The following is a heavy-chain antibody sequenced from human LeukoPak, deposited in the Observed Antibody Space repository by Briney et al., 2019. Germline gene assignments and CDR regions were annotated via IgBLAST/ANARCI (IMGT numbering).Heavy chain of an antibody. J-gene: IGHJ4*02. CDR2: INHSGST. CDR3: ARRTTGTGPFDY. CDR1: GGSFSGYY. D-gene: IGHD1-1*01. V-gene: IGHV4-34*01. Sequence: TSETLSLTCAVYGGSFSGYYWSWIRQPPGKGLEWIGEINHSGSTNYNPSLKSRVTISVDTSKNQFSLKLSSVTAADTAVYYCARRTTGTGPFDYWGQGTLVTVSS.